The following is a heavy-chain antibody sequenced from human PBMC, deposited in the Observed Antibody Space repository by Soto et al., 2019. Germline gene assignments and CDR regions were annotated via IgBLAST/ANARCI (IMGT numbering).Heavy chain of an antibody. J-gene: IGHJ4*02. Sequence: PGGSLRLSCAASGFPFSSYDMSWVRQAPGKGLEWVSAIIGSGGSTYYAESVKGRFTISRDNSKNTLYLQVNSLRAEDTAVYYCAKEMVGMSSFGGLEHWGQGTLVTVSS. CDR2: IIGSGGST. V-gene: IGHV3-23*01. D-gene: IGHD3-16*01. CDR3: AKEMVGMSSFGGLEH. CDR1: GFPFSSYD.